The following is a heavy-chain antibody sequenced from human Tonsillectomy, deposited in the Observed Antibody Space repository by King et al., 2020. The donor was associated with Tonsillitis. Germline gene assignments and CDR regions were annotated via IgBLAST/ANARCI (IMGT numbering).Heavy chain of an antibody. J-gene: IGHJ5*02. Sequence: VQLVESGGGVVQPGRSLRLSCAASGFTFSSYGMHWVRQAPGKGLEWVAVISYDGSNKYYADSVKGRFTISRDNSKNTLYLQMNSLRAEDTAVYYCAKGGIVGATLSWFDPWGQGTLVTVSS. CDR3: AKGGIVGATLSWFDP. CDR2: ISYDGSNK. V-gene: IGHV3-30*18. D-gene: IGHD1-26*01. CDR1: GFTFSSYG.